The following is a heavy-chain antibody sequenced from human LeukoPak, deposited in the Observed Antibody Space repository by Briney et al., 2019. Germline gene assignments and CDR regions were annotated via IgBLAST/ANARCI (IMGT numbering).Heavy chain of an antibody. CDR1: GGSIRNYY. Sequence: PSETLSLTCTVSGGSIRNYYWGWIRQPPGKGPEWIGYISHSGSTNYNPSPKSRVTISVDTSKNQFSVKLSSVTAADTAVYYCARDREITKPYYYGMDVWGQGTTVTVSS. J-gene: IGHJ6*02. D-gene: IGHD3-3*01. CDR2: ISHSGST. V-gene: IGHV4-59*01. CDR3: ARDREITKPYYYGMDV.